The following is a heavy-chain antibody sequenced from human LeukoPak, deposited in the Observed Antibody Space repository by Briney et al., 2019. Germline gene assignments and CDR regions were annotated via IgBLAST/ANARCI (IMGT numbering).Heavy chain of an antibody. D-gene: IGHD3-10*01. V-gene: IGHV1-2*02. CDR1: GYTFPDFY. CDR3: ARKSSGTFY. Sequence: ASVKVSCKASGYTFPDFYVHWVRQAPGQGLEWMGRINPNSGGTDYARKFQGRVSMTRDTSISTVYMELSSLRSDDTTVFYCARKSSGTFYWGQGTLVTVSS. CDR2: INPNSGGT. J-gene: IGHJ4*02.